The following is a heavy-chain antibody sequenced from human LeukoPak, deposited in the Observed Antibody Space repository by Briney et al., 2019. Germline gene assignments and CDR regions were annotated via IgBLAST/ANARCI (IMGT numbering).Heavy chain of an antibody. Sequence: GASVKVSCKAPGYTFTDYYMNWVQQAPGKGLEWMGRVDPEDGETIYAEKFQGRVTITADTSTDTAYMELSSLRSEDTAVYYCATEGILTGDPLAGWGQGTLVTVSS. CDR3: ATEGILTGDPLAG. D-gene: IGHD3-9*01. V-gene: IGHV1-69-2*01. J-gene: IGHJ4*02. CDR2: VDPEDGET. CDR1: GYTFTDYY.